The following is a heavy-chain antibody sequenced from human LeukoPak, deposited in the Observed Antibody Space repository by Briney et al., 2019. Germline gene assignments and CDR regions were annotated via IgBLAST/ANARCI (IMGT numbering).Heavy chain of an antibody. V-gene: IGHV4-59*01. CDR2: IYYSGST. CDR1: GGSISSYY. CDR3: ARGYYDFWSGLDYYYYGMDV. Sequence: PSETLSLTCTVSGGSISSYYWSWIRQPPGKGLEWIGYIYYSGSTNYNPSLMSRVTISVDTSKNQFSLKLSSVTAADTAVYYCARGYYDFWSGLDYYYYGMDVWGQGTTVTVSS. D-gene: IGHD3-3*01. J-gene: IGHJ6*02.